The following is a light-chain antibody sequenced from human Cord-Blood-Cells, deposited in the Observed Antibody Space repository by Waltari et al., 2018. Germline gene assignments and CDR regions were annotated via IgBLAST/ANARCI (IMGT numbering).Light chain of an antibody. V-gene: IGLV3-9*01. J-gene: IGLJ1*01. CDR1: NIGSKN. CDR3: QVWDSSTYV. CDR2: SDS. Sequence: SYELTQPLSVSVALGQTARIPCGGKNIGSKNVHWYHQKPGQDPVLFIYSDSSRPARIPVRFSGSNAVTAATLTISRAQAGDEAYYYCQVWDSSTYVFGTGTKVTVL.